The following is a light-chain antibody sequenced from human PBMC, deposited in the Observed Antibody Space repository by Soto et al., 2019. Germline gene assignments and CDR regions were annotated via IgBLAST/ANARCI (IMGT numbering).Light chain of an antibody. V-gene: IGKV3-20*01. CDR3: QQYGSSPLT. J-gene: IGKJ1*01. CDR2: GAS. Sequence: EIVLTQSPGTLSLSPGERATLSCRASQSVSSXYLAVYQQKPGQAPRLLIYGASSRATGIPDRFSGSGSGXXXXXXXXXLXPEDFAVYYCQQYGSSPLTFGQGTKVEIK. CDR1: QSVSSXY.